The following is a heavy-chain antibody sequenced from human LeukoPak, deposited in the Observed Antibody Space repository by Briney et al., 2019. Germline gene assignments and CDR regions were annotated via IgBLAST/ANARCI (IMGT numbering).Heavy chain of an antibody. D-gene: IGHD2-8*01. J-gene: IGHJ4*02. Sequence: GASVKVSCKASGYTFTSYYMHWVRQAPGQGLEWMGIINPSGGSTSYAQKFQGRVTMTRDTSTSTVYMELSSLRSEDTAVYYCARVNPVLMVYAAFDYWGQGTLVTVSS. CDR3: ARVNPVLMVYAAFDY. CDR1: GYTFTSYY. CDR2: INPSGGST. V-gene: IGHV1-46*01.